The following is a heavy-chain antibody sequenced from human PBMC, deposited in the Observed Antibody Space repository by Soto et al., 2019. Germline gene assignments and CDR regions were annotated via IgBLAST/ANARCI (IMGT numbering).Heavy chain of an antibody. V-gene: IGHV3-23*01. D-gene: IGHD3-3*01. CDR1: GFRFSSYA. J-gene: IGHJ6*02. CDR2: ISTSGGST. CDR3: AKDEFTTIFGVAANYYYYGMDV. Sequence: GGSLRLSCAASGFRFSSYAMTWVRQAPGKGLEWVSTISTSGGSTYYADSVKGRFTISRDSSKNTLYLQMNSLRAEDTAVYYCAKDEFTTIFGVAANYYYYGMDVWGQGTTVTVSS.